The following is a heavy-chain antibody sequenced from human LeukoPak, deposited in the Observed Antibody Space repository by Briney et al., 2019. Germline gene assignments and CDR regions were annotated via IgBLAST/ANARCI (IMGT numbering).Heavy chain of an antibody. V-gene: IGHV1-2*02. CDR1: GYTFTGYY. J-gene: IGHJ6*03. CDR3: ARAGGDSSGYYYYYYYYMDV. Sequence: GASVKVSCKASGYTFTGYYMHWVRQAPGQGLEWMGWINPNSGGTNYAQKFQGRVTMTRDMSTSTVYMELSSLRSEDTAVYYCARAGGDSSGYYYYYYYYMDVWGKGTTVTVSS. D-gene: IGHD3-22*01. CDR2: INPNSGGT.